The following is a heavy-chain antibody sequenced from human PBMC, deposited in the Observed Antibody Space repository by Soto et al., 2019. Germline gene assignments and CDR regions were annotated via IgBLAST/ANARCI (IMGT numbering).Heavy chain of an antibody. V-gene: IGHV3-23*01. D-gene: IGHD3-9*01. CDR3: AKFPYSTYYDILTGY. CDR2: ISGSGGST. CDR1: GFTFSNAW. J-gene: IGHJ4*02. Sequence: GGSLRLSCAASGFTFSNAWMSWVRQAPGKGLEWVSAISGSGGSTYYADSVKGRFTISRDNSKNTLYLQMNSLRAEDTAVYYCAKFPYSTYYDILTGYWGQGTLVTVSS.